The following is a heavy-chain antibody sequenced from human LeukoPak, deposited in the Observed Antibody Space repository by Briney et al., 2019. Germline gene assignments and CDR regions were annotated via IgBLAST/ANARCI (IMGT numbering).Heavy chain of an antibody. CDR2: INPDGSEK. J-gene: IGHJ4*02. CDR1: GFSFSIHW. CDR3: ARGYSYHFNY. D-gene: IGHD5-24*01. V-gene: IGHV3-7*01. Sequence: PVGSLRLSCAASGFSFSIHWMSWVRQAPGKGLERVAKINPDGSEKYYVDSVKGRFTISRDNAKNSLYLQMNSLTAEDTAVYFCARGYSYHFNYWGQGTLVTVSS.